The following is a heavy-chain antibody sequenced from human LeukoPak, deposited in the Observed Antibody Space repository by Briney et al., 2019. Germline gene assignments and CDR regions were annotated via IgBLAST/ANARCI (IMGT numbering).Heavy chain of an antibody. CDR1: GFTFDDYA. CDR3: ARDSQWELLSPNPGGNDY. D-gene: IGHD1-26*01. Sequence: PGGSLRLSCAASGFTFDDYAMHWVRQAPGKGLEWVSGISWNSGSIGYADSVKGRFTISRDNAKNSLYLQMNSLRAEDTAVYYCARDSQWELLSPNPGGNDYWGQGTLVTVSS. V-gene: IGHV3-9*01. J-gene: IGHJ4*02. CDR2: ISWNSGSI.